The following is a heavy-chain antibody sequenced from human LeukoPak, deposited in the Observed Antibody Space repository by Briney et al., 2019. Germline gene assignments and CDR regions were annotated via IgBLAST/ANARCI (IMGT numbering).Heavy chain of an antibody. Sequence: QPGRSLRLSCAASGFTFSSYGMHWVRQAPGKGLEWVAVIWYDGSNKYYADSAKGRFTISRDNAKNSLYLQMNSLRAEDTAVYYCARNQRRLDYWGQGTLVTVSS. CDR2: IWYDGSNK. CDR3: ARNQRRLDY. J-gene: IGHJ4*02. V-gene: IGHV3-33*01. CDR1: GFTFSSYG. D-gene: IGHD1-14*01.